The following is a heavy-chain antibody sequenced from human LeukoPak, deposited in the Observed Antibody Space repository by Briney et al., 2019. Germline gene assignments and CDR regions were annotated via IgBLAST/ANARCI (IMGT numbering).Heavy chain of an antibody. CDR2: INADGSSA. CDR1: GFTLSNYW. Sequence: GGSQRLSCAASGFTLSNYWMHWVRQAPGKGLVWVSRINADGSSASYADSVKGRFTISRDNAKNTLYLQMNSLRAEDAAMYYCARDYGRSRDYGMDVWGQGTTVTVSS. V-gene: IGHV3-74*01. D-gene: IGHD3-10*01. J-gene: IGHJ6*02. CDR3: ARDYGRSRDYGMDV.